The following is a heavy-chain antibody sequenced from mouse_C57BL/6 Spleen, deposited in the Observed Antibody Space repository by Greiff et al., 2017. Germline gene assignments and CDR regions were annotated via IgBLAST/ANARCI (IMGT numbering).Heavy chain of an antibody. CDR3: ARDLLITTVVGLDY. CDR1: GYTFTSYW. V-gene: IGHV1-55*01. D-gene: IGHD1-1*01. Sequence: QVQLQQPGAELVKPGASVKMSCKASGYTFTSYWITWVQQRPGQGLEWIGDIYPGSGSTNYNEKFKSKATLTVDTSSSTAYMQLSSLTSEDSAVYYCARDLLITTVVGLDYWGQGTTLTVAS. J-gene: IGHJ2*01. CDR2: IYPGSGST.